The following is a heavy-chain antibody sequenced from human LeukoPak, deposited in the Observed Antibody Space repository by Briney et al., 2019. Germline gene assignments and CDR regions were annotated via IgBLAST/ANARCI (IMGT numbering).Heavy chain of an antibody. V-gene: IGHV3-7*01. CDR2: IKQDGSQK. J-gene: IGHJ4*02. D-gene: IGHD3-16*01. CDR3: ARGRGTDN. CDR1: GFTFSDYW. Sequence: GGSLRLSCAASGFTFSDYWMSWVRQAPGKGLEWVANIKQDGSQKYYVDSVKGRFTISRDNAKNSLYLQMNSLRVEDMAVYYCARGRGTDNWGLGTLVTVSS.